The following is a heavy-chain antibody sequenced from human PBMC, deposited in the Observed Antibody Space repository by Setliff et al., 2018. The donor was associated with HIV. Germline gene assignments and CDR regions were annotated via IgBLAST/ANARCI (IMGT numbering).Heavy chain of an antibody. CDR2: ISGSGVYT. CDR3: ARGVGVTSRDYDY. CDR1: GFTFSSFG. J-gene: IGHJ4*02. Sequence: GGSLRLSCVASGFTFSSFGMHWVRQAPGRGLEWVSYISGSGVYTNYLESVRGRFTISRDNAKNSLYLQMNSLRADDTAVYYCARGVGVTSRDYDYWAQGTLVTVSS. V-gene: IGHV3-21*05. D-gene: IGHD1-26*01.